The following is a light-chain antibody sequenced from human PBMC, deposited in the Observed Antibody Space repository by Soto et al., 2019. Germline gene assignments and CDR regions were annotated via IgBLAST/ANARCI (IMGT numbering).Light chain of an antibody. CDR2: DAS. CDR1: QSISRY. V-gene: IGKV3-11*01. Sequence: EIVLTQSPATLSLYPGERATLSCRASQSISRYLAWYQQKPGQAPRLLIHDASNRATGIPARFSGSGSETDFTLTISSLEPEDFAVYYCQQRLSWPPLTFGGGTKVENK. J-gene: IGKJ4*01. CDR3: QQRLSWPPLT.